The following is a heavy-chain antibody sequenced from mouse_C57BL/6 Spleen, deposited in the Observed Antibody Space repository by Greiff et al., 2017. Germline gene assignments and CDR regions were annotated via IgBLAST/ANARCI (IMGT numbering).Heavy chain of an antibody. CDR1: GYAFSSYW. D-gene: IGHD3-3*01. Sequence: VQLQESGAELVKPGASVKISCKASGYAFSSYWMNWVKQRPGKGLEWIGQIYPGDGDTNYNGKFKGKDTLTADKSSSTAYMQLSSLTSEDSAVYYCARGPYYAMDYWGQGTSVTVSS. CDR3: ARGPYYAMDY. V-gene: IGHV1-80*01. J-gene: IGHJ4*01. CDR2: IYPGDGDT.